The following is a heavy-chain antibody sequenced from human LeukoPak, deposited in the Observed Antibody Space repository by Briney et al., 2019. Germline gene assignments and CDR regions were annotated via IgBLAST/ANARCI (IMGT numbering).Heavy chain of an antibody. CDR3: ARDPSAGGGNYLEN. V-gene: IGHV3-33*01. J-gene: IGHJ4*02. D-gene: IGHD4-23*01. Sequence: PARSLRLSCAASGFTFGSSGMHCVRQAPGKGPEWVAVIWYDGSNKYYAHSVKGRFTISRDNSKNTLYLQMNSLRAEDTALYYCARDPSAGGGNYLENWGQGTLVTVSS. CDR2: IWYDGSNK. CDR1: GFTFGSSG.